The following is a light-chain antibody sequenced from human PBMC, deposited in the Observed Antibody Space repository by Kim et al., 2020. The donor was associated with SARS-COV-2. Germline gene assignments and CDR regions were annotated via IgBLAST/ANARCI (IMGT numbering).Light chain of an antibody. CDR3: QHYSRFPYT. CDR2: LAS. Sequence: DIQMTQSPSTLSASVGDRVTITCRASENIGTWLAWYQQKPGRAPSLLIYLASTLESGVPSRFSGTGSGTEFSLSITSLQPDDFATYYCQHYSRFPYTFGQGTKLRSN. CDR1: ENIGTW. V-gene: IGKV1-5*03. J-gene: IGKJ2*01.